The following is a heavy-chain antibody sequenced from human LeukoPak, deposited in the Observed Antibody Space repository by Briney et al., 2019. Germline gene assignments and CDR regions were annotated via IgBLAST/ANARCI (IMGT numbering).Heavy chain of an antibody. Sequence: SQTLSLTCAISGDIVSSNSAAWNWIRQSPSRGLEWLGRTYYRSKWYNDYAVSVKSRITINPDTSKNQFSLQLNSVTPEDTAVYYCARAVSTAAAGGTNWFDPWGQGTLVTVSS. CDR3: ARAVSTAAAGGTNWFDP. D-gene: IGHD6-13*01. V-gene: IGHV6-1*01. CDR1: GDIVSSNSAA. J-gene: IGHJ5*02. CDR2: TYYRSKWYN.